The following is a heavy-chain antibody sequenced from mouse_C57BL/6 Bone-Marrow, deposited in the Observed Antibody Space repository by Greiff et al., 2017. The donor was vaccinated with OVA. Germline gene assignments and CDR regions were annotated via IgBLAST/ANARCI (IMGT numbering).Heavy chain of an antibody. Sequence: VQLQQPGAELVRPGSSVKLSCKASGYTFTSYWMHWVKQRPIQGLEWIGNIDPSDSETHYNQKFKDKATLTVDKSSSTAYMQLSSLTSEDSAVYYCARESTVVARYFDVWGTGTTGTVSS. D-gene: IGHD1-1*01. J-gene: IGHJ1*03. CDR2: IDPSDSET. CDR3: ARESTVVARYFDV. CDR1: GYTFTSYW. V-gene: IGHV1-52*01.